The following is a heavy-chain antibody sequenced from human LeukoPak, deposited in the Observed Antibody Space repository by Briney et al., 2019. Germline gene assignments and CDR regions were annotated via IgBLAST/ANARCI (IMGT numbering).Heavy chain of an antibody. D-gene: IGHD3-3*01. V-gene: IGHV1-2*02. CDR3: ASGGYYDPNYFDY. CDR2: INPNSGGT. J-gene: IGHJ4*02. CDR1: GYTFTGYY. Sequence: SVKVSCKASGYTFTGYYIHWVRQAPGQGLEWMGWINPNSGGTKYAQKFQGRVTMTRDTSISTAYIDLSRLTSDDTAVYYCASGGYYDPNYFDYWGQGTLVTVSS.